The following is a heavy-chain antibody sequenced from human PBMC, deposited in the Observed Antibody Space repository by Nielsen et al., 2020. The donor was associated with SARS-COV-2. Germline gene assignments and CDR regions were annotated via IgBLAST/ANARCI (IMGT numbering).Heavy chain of an antibody. CDR2: IYYNGNT. CDR3: ARHYHDFWSGYLAASWFDP. Sequence: SETLSLTCTVSGGSMSYYYWSWFRQPPGKGLEWIGYIYYNGNTNYNPSLKSRVTISVDTSKNQFSLKLDPVTAADTAVYYCARHYHDFWSGYLAASWFDPWGQGTPVTVSS. D-gene: IGHD3-3*01. J-gene: IGHJ5*02. V-gene: IGHV4-59*08. CDR1: GGSMSYYY.